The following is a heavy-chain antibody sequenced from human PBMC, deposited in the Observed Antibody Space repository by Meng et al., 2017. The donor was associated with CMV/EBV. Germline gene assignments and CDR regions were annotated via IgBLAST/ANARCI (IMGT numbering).Heavy chain of an antibody. CDR2: IYYSGST. J-gene: IGHJ6*02. Sequence: SETLSLTRTVSGGSVSSGSYYWSWIRQPPGKGLEWIGYIYYSGSTNYNPSLKSRVTISVDTSKNQFSLKLSSVTAADTAVYYCARIGIAAAPDVWGQGTTVTVSS. V-gene: IGHV4-61*01. D-gene: IGHD6-13*01. CDR3: ARIGIAAAPDV. CDR1: GGSVSSGSYY.